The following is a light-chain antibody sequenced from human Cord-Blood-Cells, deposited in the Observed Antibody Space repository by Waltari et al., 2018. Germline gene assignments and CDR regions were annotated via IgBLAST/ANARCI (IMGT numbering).Light chain of an antibody. CDR3: SSYAGSNNYV. J-gene: IGLJ1*01. V-gene: IGLV2-8*01. Sequence: QSALTQPPSASGSPGQSVTISCTGTSSDVGGYNYVSGYQQHPGKAPKRMIYEVSKRPSGVPERFSGSKSGNTASLTDSGLQAEDEADYYCSSYAGSNNYVFGTGTKVTVL. CDR2: EVS. CDR1: SSDVGGYNY.